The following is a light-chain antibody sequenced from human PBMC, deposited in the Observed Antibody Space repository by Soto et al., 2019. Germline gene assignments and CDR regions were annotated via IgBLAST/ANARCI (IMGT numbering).Light chain of an antibody. CDR3: QQYKNWPTVT. J-gene: IGKJ4*01. Sequence: ETVMTQSPATLSVSLGERATLSFRASQSVNSNLAWYQQKPGQAPNLLIYGASIRATAVTARFSGSGSGTDFTLTISSLQPEDFAVYFCQQYKNWPTVTFGGGTKVEIK. CDR2: GAS. V-gene: IGKV3-15*01. CDR1: QSVNSN.